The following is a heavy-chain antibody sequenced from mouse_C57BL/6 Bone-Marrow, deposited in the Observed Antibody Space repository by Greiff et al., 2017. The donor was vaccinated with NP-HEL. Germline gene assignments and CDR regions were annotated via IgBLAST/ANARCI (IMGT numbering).Heavy chain of an antibody. D-gene: IGHD1-1*01. CDR1: GYTFTNYW. J-gene: IGHJ1*03. V-gene: IGHV1-63*01. CDR2: IYPGGGYT. Sequence: VNVVESGAELVRPGTSVKMSCKASGYTFTNYWIGWAKQRPGHGLEWIGDIYPGGGYTNYNEKFKGKATLTADKSSSTAYMQFSSLTSEDSAIYYCARCGSSYVPYFDVWGTGTTVTVSS. CDR3: ARCGSSYVPYFDV.